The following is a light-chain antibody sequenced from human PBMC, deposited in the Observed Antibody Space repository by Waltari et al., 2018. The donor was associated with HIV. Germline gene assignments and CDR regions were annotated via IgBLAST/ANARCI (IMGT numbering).Light chain of an antibody. V-gene: IGKV3-20*01. J-gene: IGKJ4*01. CDR1: QSVSSSY. CDR2: GAS. CDR3: QQYGSSPLT. Sequence: ESVLTQYPGTLSLSPGERATLSCRASQSVSSSYLAWYQQKPGQAPRLLIYGASSRATGIPDRFSGSGSGTDFTLTISRLEPEDVAVYYCQQYGSSPLTFGGGTKVEIK.